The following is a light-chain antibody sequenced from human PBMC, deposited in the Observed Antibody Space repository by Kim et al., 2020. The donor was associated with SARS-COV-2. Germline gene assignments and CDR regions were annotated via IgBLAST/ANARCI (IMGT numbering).Light chain of an antibody. V-gene: IGKV3-20*01. CDR3: QQYGSALHT. CDR1: QSVNNF. J-gene: IGKJ1*01. Sequence: IVLTQSPDTLSLSPGERATLSCRATQSVNNFLAWYQQKRGQAPRLLIYGASRRATGIQDRFSGSGSGTDFTLTISRLEPEDFAVYYCQQYGSALHTFGQGTKVDIK. CDR2: GAS.